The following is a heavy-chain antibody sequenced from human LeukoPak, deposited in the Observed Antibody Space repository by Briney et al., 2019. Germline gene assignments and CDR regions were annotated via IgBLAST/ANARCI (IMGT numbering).Heavy chain of an antibody. CDR3: ARRIDYGGNSGGPDY. D-gene: IGHD4-23*01. CDR1: GGSFSGYY. J-gene: IGHJ4*02. Sequence: SETLSLTCAVYGGSFSGYYWSWIRQPPGKGLEWIGEINHSGSTNYNPSLKSRVTISVDMSKNQFSLKLSSVTAADTAVYYCARRIDYGGNSGGPDYWGQGTLVTVSS. V-gene: IGHV4-34*01. CDR2: INHSGST.